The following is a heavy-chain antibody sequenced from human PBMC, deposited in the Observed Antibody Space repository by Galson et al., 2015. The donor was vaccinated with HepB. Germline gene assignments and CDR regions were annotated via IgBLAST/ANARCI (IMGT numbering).Heavy chain of an antibody. Sequence: SLRLSCAASGLTFSSYAMSWVRQAPGKGLEWDAAISGSGGYTDYAESVKGRFTISRDNSKDTLYLQMNSLRAEDTAVYYCAKGSAVAVIRHSDYWGQGTLVTVSS. J-gene: IGHJ4*02. V-gene: IGHV3-23*01. CDR1: GLTFSSYA. D-gene: IGHD3-22*01. CDR3: AKGSAVAVIRHSDY. CDR2: ISGSGGYT.